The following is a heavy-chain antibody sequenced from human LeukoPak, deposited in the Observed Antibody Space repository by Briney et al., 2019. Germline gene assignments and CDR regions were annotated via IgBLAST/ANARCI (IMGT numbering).Heavy chain of an antibody. CDR3: AVAVAYYYYGMDV. CDR1: GGTFSSYA. J-gene: IGHJ6*02. V-gene: IGHV1-69*04. Sequence: SVKISCKASGGTFSSYAISWVRQAPGQGLEWMGRIIPILGIANYAQKFQGRVTVTADKSTSTAYMELSSLRSEDTAVYYCAVAVAYYYYGMDVWGQGTTVTVSS. D-gene: IGHD6-19*01. CDR2: IIPILGIA.